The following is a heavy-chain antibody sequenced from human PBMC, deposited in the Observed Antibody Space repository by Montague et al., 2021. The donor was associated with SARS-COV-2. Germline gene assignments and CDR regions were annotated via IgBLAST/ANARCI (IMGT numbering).Heavy chain of an antibody. Sequence: SETLSLTCTVSGGSISSFYWSWFRQPPGKGLEWIGYISYSGSTTYNPSLTSRATMSVDTSKNQFSLKVNSVTAADTAVYYCARHYSATLSAAYWGQGTLVTVSS. CDR1: GGSISSFY. CDR2: ISYSGST. J-gene: IGHJ4*02. D-gene: IGHD2-15*01. CDR3: ARHYSATLSAAY. V-gene: IGHV4-59*08.